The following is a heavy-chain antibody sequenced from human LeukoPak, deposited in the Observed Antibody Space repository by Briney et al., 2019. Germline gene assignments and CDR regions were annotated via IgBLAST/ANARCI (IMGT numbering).Heavy chain of an antibody. CDR3: ARDIRFLDAFDI. CDR2: IYTSGST. Sequence: SETLSLTCTVSGGSISSYYWSWIRQPAGKGLEWIGRIYTSGSTNYNPSLKSRVTMSVDTSKNLFSLKLSSVTAADTAVYYCARDIRFLDAFDIWGQGTMVTVSS. V-gene: IGHV4-4*07. J-gene: IGHJ3*02. D-gene: IGHD3-3*01. CDR1: GGSISSYY.